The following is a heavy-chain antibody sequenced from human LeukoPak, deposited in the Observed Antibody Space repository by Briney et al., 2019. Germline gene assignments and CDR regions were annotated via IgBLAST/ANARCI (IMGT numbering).Heavy chain of an antibody. J-gene: IGHJ4*02. CDR2: ISSSSSYI. CDR3: ARVAKRGYYFDY. V-gene: IGHV3-21*01. Sequence: GGSLRLSCAASGFTFSSYGMNWVRQAPGKGLEWVSSISSSSSYIYYADSVKGRFTISRDNAKNSLYLQMNSLRAEDTAVYYCARVAKRGYYFDYWGQGTLVTVSS. CDR1: GFTFSSYG.